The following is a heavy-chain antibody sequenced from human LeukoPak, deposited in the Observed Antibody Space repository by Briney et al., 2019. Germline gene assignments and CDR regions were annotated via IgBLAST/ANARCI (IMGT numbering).Heavy chain of an antibody. CDR1: GGTFISYA. J-gene: IGHJ6*02. CDR2: IIPIFGTA. CDR3: AREHDILTAYCMDV. Sequence: SVKVSCKASGGTFISYAISWVRQAPGQGLEWMGGIIPIFGTANYAQKFQGRVTIARDTSASTAYMELSSLRSEDTAVYFCAREHDILTAYCMDVWGQGTTVTVSS. D-gene: IGHD3-9*01. V-gene: IGHV1-69*05.